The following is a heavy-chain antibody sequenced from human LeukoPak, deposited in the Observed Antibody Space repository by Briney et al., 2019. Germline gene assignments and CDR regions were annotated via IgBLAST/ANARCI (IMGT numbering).Heavy chain of an antibody. J-gene: IGHJ4*02. CDR2: ISAYNGNT. D-gene: IGHD3-9*01. CDR1: RYTFTSYC. V-gene: IGHV1-18*01. Sequence: EAAVKVSFKASRYTFTSYCISWVGPAPGQGVEWMGWISAYNGNTNYAQKLQGRVTMTTDTSTSTDYMELRRLRSDDTAVYYCARDVSDYDILTGYYGLDYWGQGTLVTVSS. CDR3: ARDVSDYDILTGYYGLDY.